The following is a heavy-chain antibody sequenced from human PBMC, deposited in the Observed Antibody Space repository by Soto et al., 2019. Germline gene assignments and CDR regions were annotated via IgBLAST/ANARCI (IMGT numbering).Heavy chain of an antibody. V-gene: IGHV1-24*01. Sequence: QVQLVQSGAEVKKPGASVKVSCKVSGYTLNEVAMHWVRQAPGKGLEWLGGFDPDEAETIYPQHFQGRVTMTEDTPTDTVYMELSSLRSEDTALYRSTTYRDDYNFDHWGQGALVNVSS. CDR3: TTYRDDYNFDH. CDR1: GYTLNEVA. J-gene: IGHJ5*02. CDR2: FDPDEAET. D-gene: IGHD4-4*01.